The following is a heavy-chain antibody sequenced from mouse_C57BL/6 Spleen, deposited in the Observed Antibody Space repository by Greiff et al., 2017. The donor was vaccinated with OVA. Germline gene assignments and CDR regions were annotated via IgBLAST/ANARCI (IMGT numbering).Heavy chain of an antibody. Sequence: QVQLKESGAELMKPGASVKLSCKATGYTFTGYWIEWVKQRPGHGLEWIGEILPGSGSTNYNEKFKGKATFTADTSSNTAYMQLSSLTTEDSAIYYCASYYYGSRTRFAYWGQGTLVTVSA. V-gene: IGHV1-9*01. J-gene: IGHJ3*01. CDR3: ASYYYGSRTRFAY. D-gene: IGHD1-1*01. CDR2: ILPGSGST. CDR1: GYTFTGYW.